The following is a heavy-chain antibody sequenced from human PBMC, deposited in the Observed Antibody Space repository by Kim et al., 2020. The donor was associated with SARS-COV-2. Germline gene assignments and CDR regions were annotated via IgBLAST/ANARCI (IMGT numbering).Heavy chain of an antibody. J-gene: IGHJ4*02. Sequence: GGSLRLSCAASGFTFRTYWMHWVRQVPGKGLVWVSRINDDGSVTTYADSVKGRFTISTDNSKNMMNLQMNSLRAEDTAVYYCTRDPDYSKGASFDYWGQG. CDR2: INDDGSVT. V-gene: IGHV3-74*01. CDR3: TRDPDYSKGASFDY. CDR1: GFTFRTYW. D-gene: IGHD4-4*01.